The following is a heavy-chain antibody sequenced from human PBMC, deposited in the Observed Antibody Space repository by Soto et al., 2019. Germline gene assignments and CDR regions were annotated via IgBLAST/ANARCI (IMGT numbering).Heavy chain of an antibody. Sequence: GASVKVSCKASGYTFTSYAMHWVRQAPGQRLEWMGWINAGNGNTKYSQKFQGRVTITRDTSASTAYMELSSPRSEDTAVYYCARRRTICTNGVCYTDGFDYWGQGTLVTVSS. V-gene: IGHV1-3*01. D-gene: IGHD2-8*01. CDR3: ARRRTICTNGVCYTDGFDY. CDR2: INAGNGNT. J-gene: IGHJ4*02. CDR1: GYTFTSYA.